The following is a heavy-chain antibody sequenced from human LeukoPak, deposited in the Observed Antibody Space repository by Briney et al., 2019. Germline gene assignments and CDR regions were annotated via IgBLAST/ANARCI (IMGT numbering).Heavy chain of an antibody. CDR1: GGSISGLY. V-gene: IGHV4-4*07. Sequence: SETLSLTCTVSGGSISGLYWSWIRQPAGKGLEWIGRIYTGGGTNYNPSLKSRVSMSVDTSKNQFSLKLNSVTAADTAVCFCARDVGFTKDWGQGTLVTVS. J-gene: IGHJ4*02. CDR2: IYTGGGT. D-gene: IGHD1-26*01. CDR3: ARDVGFTKD.